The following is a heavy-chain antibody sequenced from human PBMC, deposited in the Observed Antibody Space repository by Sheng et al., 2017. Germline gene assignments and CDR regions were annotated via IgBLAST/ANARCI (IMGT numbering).Heavy chain of an antibody. CDR1: GFSFSTYA. CDR2: ISGGGST. J-gene: IGHJ4*02. Sequence: EVQLLESGGGLVQPGGSLRLSCAASGFSFSTYAMTWVRQTPGKGLEWVSTISGGGSTSYAESVKGRFTISRDNSKNTLYLQMNSLIVEDTALYYCARGPNFDSWGQGTLVTVSS. V-gene: IGHV3-23*01. CDR3: ARGPNFDS.